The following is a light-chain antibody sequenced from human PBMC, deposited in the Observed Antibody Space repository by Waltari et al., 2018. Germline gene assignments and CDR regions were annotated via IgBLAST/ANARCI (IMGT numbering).Light chain of an antibody. CDR2: RNN. J-gene: IGLJ3*02. CDR1: SSNIGSNY. V-gene: IGLV1-47*01. CDR3: AAWDDSLSAWV. Sequence: QSVLTQPPSASGTPGQRVTISCSGSSSNIGSNYVYWYQQLPGTAPKLLIYRNNQRPSGVPCRFAGSKSGTSASLAIRGLRSEDEADYYCAAWDDSLSAWVFGGGTKLTVL.